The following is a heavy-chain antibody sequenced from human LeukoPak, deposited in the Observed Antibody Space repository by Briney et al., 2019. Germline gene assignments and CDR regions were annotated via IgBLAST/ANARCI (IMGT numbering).Heavy chain of an antibody. Sequence: GASVKVSCKASGYTFTGYYMHWVRQAPGQGLEWMGWINPNSGGTNYAQKFQGRVTMTRDTSISTAYMELSRLRSDDTAVYYCARDTPEKGMATMDLDYWGQGTLVTVSS. CDR3: ARDTPEKGMATMDLDY. CDR1: GYTFTGYY. CDR2: INPNSGGT. J-gene: IGHJ4*02. D-gene: IGHD5-24*01. V-gene: IGHV1-2*02.